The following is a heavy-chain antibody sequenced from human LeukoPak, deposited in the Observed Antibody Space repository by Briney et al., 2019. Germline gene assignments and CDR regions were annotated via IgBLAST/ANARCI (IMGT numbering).Heavy chain of an antibody. J-gene: IGHJ4*02. Sequence: SETLSLTCSVSGGSISSGSYYWSCIRQPAGNGLEWIGRIYTSGSTNYNPSLKSRVTISVDTSKNQFSLKLSSVTAADTAVYYCAKDSGYDSFDYWGQGTLVTVSS. CDR3: AKDSGYDSFDY. V-gene: IGHV4-61*02. CDR2: IYTSGST. CDR1: GGSISSGSYY. D-gene: IGHD5-12*01.